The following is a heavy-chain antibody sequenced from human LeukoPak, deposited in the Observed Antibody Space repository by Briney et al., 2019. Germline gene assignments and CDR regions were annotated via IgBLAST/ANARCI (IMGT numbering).Heavy chain of an antibody. CDR3: ASGKLWFGELSSFDY. Sequence: GGSLRLSCAASGFTFSDYYMSWIRQAPGKGLEWVSYISSSSSYTNYADSVKGRFTISRDNAKNSLYLQMNSLRAEDTAVYYCASGKLWFGELSSFDYWSQGTLVTVSS. CDR2: ISSSSSYT. D-gene: IGHD3-10*01. V-gene: IGHV3-11*06. J-gene: IGHJ4*02. CDR1: GFTFSDYY.